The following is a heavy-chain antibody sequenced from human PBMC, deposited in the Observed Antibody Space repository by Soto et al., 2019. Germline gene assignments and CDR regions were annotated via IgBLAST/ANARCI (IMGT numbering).Heavy chain of an antibody. CDR3: GRGRSGQKVVFY. V-gene: IGHV1-2*02. Sequence: GASVKVSCKASGYTFTGHYIHWVRQAPEQGPEWMGEIGPESGATRYAEKFQGRVTMTLDTSITTVYMELKNLSPDDTAVYYCGRGRSGQKVVFYWGQGTPVTVSS. CDR2: IGPESGAT. CDR1: GYTFTGHY. J-gene: IGHJ4*02. D-gene: IGHD1-26*01.